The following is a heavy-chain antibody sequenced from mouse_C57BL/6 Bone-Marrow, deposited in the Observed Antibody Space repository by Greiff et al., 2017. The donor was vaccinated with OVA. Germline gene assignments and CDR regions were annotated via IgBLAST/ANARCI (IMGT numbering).Heavy chain of an antibody. CDR1: GFNIKDYY. Sequence: VQLQQSGAELVRPGASVKLSCTASGFNIKDYYMHWVKQRPEQGLERIGRIDPEDGDTEYAPKFQGKATMTADTSSNTAYLQLSSLTSEDTAVYYCTTDYGSSYWYFDVWGTGTTVTVSS. D-gene: IGHD1-1*01. V-gene: IGHV14-1*01. CDR3: TTDYGSSYWYFDV. CDR2: IDPEDGDT. J-gene: IGHJ1*03.